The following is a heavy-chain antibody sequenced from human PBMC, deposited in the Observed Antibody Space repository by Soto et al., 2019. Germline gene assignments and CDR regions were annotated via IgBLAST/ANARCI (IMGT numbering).Heavy chain of an antibody. CDR2: VSGSGGST. CDR3: ARRGPGTYFDY. J-gene: IGHJ4*02. V-gene: IGHV3-23*01. D-gene: IGHD6-13*01. CDR1: GFTFSSYA. Sequence: EVQLLESGGGLVQPGGSLRLSCAASGFTFSSYAMRWVRQAPGKGLEWVSAVSGSGGSTYYADSVKGRFTISRDNSKNTLCLQMNSLRAEDTAVYYCARRGPGTYFDYWGQGTLVTVSS.